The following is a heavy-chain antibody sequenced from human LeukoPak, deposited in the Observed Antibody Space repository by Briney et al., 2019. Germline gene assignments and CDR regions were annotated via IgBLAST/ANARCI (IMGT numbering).Heavy chain of an antibody. D-gene: IGHD3-22*01. CDR3: AKRGVVIRVILVGFHKEAYYFDS. Sequence: GGSLRLSCAVSGITLSNYGMSWVRQAPGKGLEWVAGISDRGSRTNYADSVKGRFTVSTDHPKNTLYLQMNSLRAEDTAVYFCAKRGVVIRVILVGFHKEAYYFDSWGQGALVTVSS. J-gene: IGHJ4*02. V-gene: IGHV3-23*01. CDR2: ISDRGSRT. CDR1: GITLSNYG.